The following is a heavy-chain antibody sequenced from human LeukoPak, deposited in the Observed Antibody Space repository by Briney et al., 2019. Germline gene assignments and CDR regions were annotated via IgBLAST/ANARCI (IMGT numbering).Heavy chain of an antibody. CDR1: AFTFRSYG. CDR2: IRYDGSNK. V-gene: IGHV3-30*02. D-gene: IGHD3-10*01. CDR3: AKVEGSGSFDYYYMDV. Sequence: GGSLRLSCATSAFTFRSYGMHWVRQAPGKGLEWVAFIRYDGSNKYYADSVKGRFTISRDNSKNTLYLQMNSLRAEDTAVYYCAKVEGSGSFDYYYMDVWGKGTTVTISS. J-gene: IGHJ6*03.